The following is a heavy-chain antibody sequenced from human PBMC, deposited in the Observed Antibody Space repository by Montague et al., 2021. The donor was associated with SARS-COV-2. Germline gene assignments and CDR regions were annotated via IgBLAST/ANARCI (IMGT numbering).Heavy chain of an antibody. Sequence: SETLSLTCTVSGGSISRYYWSWIRQPPGKGLEWIGYSDYSGSTKYNPSLKSRVTISVDTAKNQFSLKLNSVTAADTAVYYCARGLGYDSSGYYAYFDYWGQGTLVTVSS. CDR2: SDYSGST. CDR3: ARGLGYDSSGYYAYFDY. J-gene: IGHJ4*02. CDR1: GGSISRYY. D-gene: IGHD3-22*01. V-gene: IGHV4-59*13.